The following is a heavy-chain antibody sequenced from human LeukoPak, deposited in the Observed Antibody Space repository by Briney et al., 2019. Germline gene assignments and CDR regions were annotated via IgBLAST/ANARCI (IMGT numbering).Heavy chain of an antibody. D-gene: IGHD1-26*01. J-gene: IGHJ3*02. CDR3: ARRQGRRGIVGPTILKGAFDI. CDR2: ISASTGII. Sequence: GGSLRLSCAASGFTFSKAWMNWVRQAPGKGLEWASYISASTGIIYYADSVKGRFTISRDDAKNSLYLQMNSLRAEDTAVYYCARRQGRRGIVGPTILKGAFDIWGQGTMVTVSS. CDR1: GFTFSKAW. V-gene: IGHV3-48*01.